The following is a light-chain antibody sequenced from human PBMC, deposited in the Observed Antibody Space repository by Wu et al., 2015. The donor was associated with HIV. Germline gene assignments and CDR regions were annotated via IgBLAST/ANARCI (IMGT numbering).Light chain of an antibody. CDR3: QQSYSIPRLS. CDR2: AAS. CDR1: QSITTY. J-gene: IGKJ4*01. Sequence: DIHITQSPSSLSASVGDRVTITCRASQSITTYLNWYQQKPGKAPKLLIYAASTLQGGVPSRFTGSGSGTDFTLTISSLQPEDFATYYCQQSYSIPRLSFGGGTKVDLK. V-gene: IGKV1-39*01.